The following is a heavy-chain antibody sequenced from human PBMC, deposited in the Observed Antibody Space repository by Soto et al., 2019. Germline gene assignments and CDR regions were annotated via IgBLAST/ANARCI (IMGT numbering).Heavy chain of an antibody. CDR2: ISCNSGSV. Sequence: EVHLLESGGGLVQPGGSLRLSCAVSGFTFEEYAMHWVRQAPGKGLEWVSGISCNSGSVGYANSVKGRFTISRDNAKNSLYLQMNSLRAEDTALYYCAKDTLYGGNYYYYYMDVWGKGTAVTVSS. V-gene: IGHV3-9*01. CDR3: AKDTLYGGNYYYYYMDV. CDR1: GFTFEEYA. D-gene: IGHD4-17*01. J-gene: IGHJ6*03.